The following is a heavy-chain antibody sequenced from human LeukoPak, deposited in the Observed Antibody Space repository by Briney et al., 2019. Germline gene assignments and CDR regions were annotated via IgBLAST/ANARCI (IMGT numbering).Heavy chain of an antibody. CDR3: ARELPFDY. CDR1: GFSFSNYW. Sequence: PGGSLRLSCAVSGFSFSNYWMHWVRQAPGGGLMWVSRIYGDGSGATYAESVKGRFTISRDNAKNTLYLQMNSLRAEDTAVYYCARELPFDYWGQGTLVTVSS. V-gene: IGHV3-74*01. CDR2: IYGDGSGA. J-gene: IGHJ4*02.